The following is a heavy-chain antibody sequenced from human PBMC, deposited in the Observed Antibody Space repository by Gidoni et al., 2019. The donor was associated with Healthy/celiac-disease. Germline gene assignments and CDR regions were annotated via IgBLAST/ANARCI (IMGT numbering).Heavy chain of an antibody. J-gene: IGHJ6*02. V-gene: IGHV3-7*04. D-gene: IGHD3-9*01. CDR2: IKQDGSEK. Sequence: EVQLVESGGGLVQPGGSLRLSCAASGFTFSSYWMRWVRQAPGKGLEWVANIKQDGSEKYYVDSVKGRFTISRDNAKNSLYLQMNSLRAEDTAVYYCARDHHDILTGYWAWDYYYGMDVWGQGTTVTVSS. CDR1: GFTFSSYW. CDR3: ARDHHDILTGYWAWDYYYGMDV.